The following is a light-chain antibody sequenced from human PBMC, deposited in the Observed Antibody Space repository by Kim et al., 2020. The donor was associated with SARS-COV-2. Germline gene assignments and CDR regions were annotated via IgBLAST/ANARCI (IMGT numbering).Light chain of an antibody. J-gene: IGLJ2*01. CDR3: QTWGTVPRV. Sequence: SVKLTCTLSSGHSSYAIAWHQQQPEKGPRYLMKLNSDGSHSKGDGIPDRFSGSSSGAERYLTISSLQSEDEADYYCQTWGTVPRVFGGGTQLTVL. CDR2: LNSDGSH. V-gene: IGLV4-69*01. CDR1: SGHSSYA.